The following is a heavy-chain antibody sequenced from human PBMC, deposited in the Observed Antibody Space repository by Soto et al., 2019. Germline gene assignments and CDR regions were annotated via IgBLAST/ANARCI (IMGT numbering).Heavy chain of an antibody. Sequence: SQTLSLTCAISGDSVSSNSAALNWIRQSPSRGLEWLGRTYYRSKWYNDYAVSVKSRITINPDTSKNQFSLQLNSVTPEDTAVYYCARERPPRIAAAGAFDYWGQGTLVTVSS. CDR3: ARERPPRIAAAGAFDY. CDR2: TYYRSKWYN. CDR1: GDSVSSNSAA. V-gene: IGHV6-1*01. D-gene: IGHD6-13*01. J-gene: IGHJ4*02.